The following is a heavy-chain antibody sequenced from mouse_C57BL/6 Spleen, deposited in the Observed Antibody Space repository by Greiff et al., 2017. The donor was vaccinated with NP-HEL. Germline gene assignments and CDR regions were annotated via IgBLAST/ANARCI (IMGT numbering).Heavy chain of an antibody. CDR3: TRRYYGSSYYFDY. J-gene: IGHJ2*01. D-gene: IGHD1-1*01. CDR1: GYTFTDYE. V-gene: IGHV1-15*01. CDR2: IDPETGGT. Sequence: QVQLKESGAELVRPGASVTLSCKASGYTFTDYEMHWVKQTPGHGLEWIGAIDPETGGTAYNQKFKGKAILTADRSSSTADMELRILTSEDYSVYYCTRRYYGSSYYFDYWGQGTTLTVSS.